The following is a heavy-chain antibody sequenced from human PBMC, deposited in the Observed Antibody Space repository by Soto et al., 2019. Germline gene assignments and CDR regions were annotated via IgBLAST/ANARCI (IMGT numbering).Heavy chain of an antibody. Sequence: QVQLQESGPGLVKPSQTLSLTCTVSGGSISSGGYYWSWIHQHPGKGLEWIGYIYYSGSTYYNPSLKSRVTIXVXTSXNQFSLKLSSVTAADTAVYYCARGRSSTSPYPIGYWGQGTLVTVSS. CDR1: GGSISSGGYY. V-gene: IGHV4-31*03. J-gene: IGHJ4*02. CDR2: IYYSGST. CDR3: ARGRSSTSPYPIGY. D-gene: IGHD2-2*01.